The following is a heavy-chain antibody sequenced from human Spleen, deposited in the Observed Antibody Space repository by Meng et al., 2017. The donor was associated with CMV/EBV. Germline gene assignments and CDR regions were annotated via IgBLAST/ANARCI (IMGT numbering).Heavy chain of an antibody. J-gene: IGHJ4*02. D-gene: IGHD3-10*01. CDR1: GFTFSSYG. CDR3: AKRAGGPDY. Sequence: GEYLKISCAASGFTFSSYGMHWVRQAPGKGLEWVAFIRYDGSNKYYADSVKGRVTISRDNSNNTLYLQMNSLRAEDTAVYYCAKRAGGPDYWGQGTLVTVAS. CDR2: IRYDGSNK. V-gene: IGHV3-30*02.